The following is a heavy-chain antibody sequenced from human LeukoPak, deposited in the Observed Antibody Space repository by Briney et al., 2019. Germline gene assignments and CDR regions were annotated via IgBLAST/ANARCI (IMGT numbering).Heavy chain of an antibody. J-gene: IGHJ4*02. V-gene: IGHV3-23*01. CDR1: GSTFRSYA. D-gene: IGHD3-22*01. CDR3: AKEGYDSSGLSYEFDY. CDR2: ISGSGGST. Sequence: GGSLRLSCAASGSTFRSYAMSWVRQAPGKGLEWVSAISGSGGSTYYADSVKGRFIISRDNSKNTLYLQMNSLRAEDTAVYYCAKEGYDSSGLSYEFDYWGQGTLSASPQ.